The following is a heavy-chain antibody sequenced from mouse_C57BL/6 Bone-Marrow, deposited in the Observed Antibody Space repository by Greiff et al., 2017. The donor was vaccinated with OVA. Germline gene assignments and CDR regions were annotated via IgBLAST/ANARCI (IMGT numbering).Heavy chain of an antibody. Sequence: VQLQQSGPELVKPGASVKISCKASGYSFTGYYMNWVKQSPEKSLEWIGEINPSTGGTTYNQKFKAKATLTVDKSSSTAYMQLKSLTSEDSAVYYCARLDDYGFAYWGQGTLVTVSA. D-gene: IGHD2-4*01. CDR3: ARLDDYGFAY. J-gene: IGHJ3*01. V-gene: IGHV1-42*01. CDR1: GYSFTGYY. CDR2: INPSTGGT.